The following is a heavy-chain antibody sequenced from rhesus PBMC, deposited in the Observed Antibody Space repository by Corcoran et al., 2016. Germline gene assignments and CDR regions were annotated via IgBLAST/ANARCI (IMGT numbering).Heavy chain of an antibody. CDR2: ISGISGST. J-gene: IGHJ4*01. V-gene: IGHV4-147*01. Sequence: QLQLQESGPGLVKPSETLSLTCDVSGGYISANWWTWIRQSPGKGLEWIGRISGISGSTRYNPSLKSRITISTATSKSQFSLKLSTVTAADTAVYYCALPGNNGAFDYWGQGVLVTVSS. CDR3: ALPGNNGAFDY. D-gene: IGHD1-20*01. CDR1: GGYISANW.